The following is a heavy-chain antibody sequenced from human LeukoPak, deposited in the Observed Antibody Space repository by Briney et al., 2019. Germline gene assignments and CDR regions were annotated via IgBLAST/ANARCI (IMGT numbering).Heavy chain of an antibody. Sequence: GGSLRLSCAASGITCSSYAMSWVRQAPGKGLEWVSAISGSGGSTYYADSVKGRFTISRDNSKNTLYLQMNSLRAEDTAVYYCANGENSGYSSGVSDYWGQGTLVTVSS. CDR2: ISGSGGST. J-gene: IGHJ4*02. CDR1: GITCSSYA. CDR3: ANGENSGYSSGVSDY. D-gene: IGHD6-19*01. V-gene: IGHV3-23*01.